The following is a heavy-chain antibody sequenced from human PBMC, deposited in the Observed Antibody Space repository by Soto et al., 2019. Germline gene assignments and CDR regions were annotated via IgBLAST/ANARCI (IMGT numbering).Heavy chain of an antibody. CDR2: IYSGGST. V-gene: IGHV3-53*01. J-gene: IGHJ4*02. CDR1: GFTVSSNY. Sequence: EVQLVESGGGLIQPGGSLRLSCAASGFTVSSNYMSWVRQAPGKGLEWVSVIYSGGSTYYADSVKGRFTISRDNSKNTLYLQMNSLRAEDTAVYYCARGPLGYCTNGVCYTFDYWGQGTLVTVSS. CDR3: ARGPLGYCTNGVCYTFDY. D-gene: IGHD2-8*01.